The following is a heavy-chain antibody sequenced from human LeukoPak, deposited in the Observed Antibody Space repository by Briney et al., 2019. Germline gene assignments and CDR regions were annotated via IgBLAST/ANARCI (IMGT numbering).Heavy chain of an antibody. V-gene: IGHV4-39*07. CDR2: IYYSGST. D-gene: IGHD3-22*01. Sequence: SETLSLTCTVSGGSISSSSYYWGWIRQPPGKGLEWIGSIYYSGSTYYNPSLKSRVTISVDTSKNQFSLKLSSVTAADTAVYYCAREGDYYDSSGYYYVGAFDIWGQGTMVTVSS. CDR1: GGSISSSSYY. J-gene: IGHJ3*02. CDR3: AREGDYYDSSGYYYVGAFDI.